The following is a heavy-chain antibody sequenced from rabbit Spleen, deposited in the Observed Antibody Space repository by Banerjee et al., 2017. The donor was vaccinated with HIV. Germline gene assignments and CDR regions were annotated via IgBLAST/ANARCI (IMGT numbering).Heavy chain of an antibody. J-gene: IGHJ4*01. CDR1: GFSFSSSYD. Sequence: QQLVESGGGLVKPGASLTLTCKASGFSFSSSYDMCWVRQAPGKGLEWIACIYPGDGNSYYASWAKGRFTISKTSSTTVTLQMTSLTAADTATYFCARNFDLWGPGTLVTVS. CDR3: ARNFDL. CDR2: IYPGDGNS. V-gene: IGHV1S40*01.